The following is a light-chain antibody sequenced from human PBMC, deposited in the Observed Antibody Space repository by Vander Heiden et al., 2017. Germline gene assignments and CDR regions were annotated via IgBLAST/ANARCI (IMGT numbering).Light chain of an antibody. Sequence: SYELSQPLSVSVALGKVAWITCGGNNIGSKKVTGYQQKPGQAPVLVIYRDTRRPSGIPERFSGSNSGNTATLTISRAQAGDEAEYYCQVWDSSAWVFGGGTKLTVL. V-gene: IGLV3-9*01. CDR1: NIGSKK. CDR3: QVWDSSAWV. J-gene: IGLJ3*02. CDR2: RDT.